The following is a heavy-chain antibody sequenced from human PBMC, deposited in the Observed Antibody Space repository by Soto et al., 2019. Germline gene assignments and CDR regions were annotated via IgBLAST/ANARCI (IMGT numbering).Heavy chain of an antibody. CDR3: AKGRVGSGSLTPRVDF. CDR1: GLTFNNYA. CDR2: ISGGGDTT. D-gene: IGHD3-10*01. J-gene: IGHJ4*02. Sequence: EVQLLDSGGGLVQPGGSLRLSCAASGLTFNNYAMTWVRQAPGKGLEWVSAISGGGDTTSYADSVKGRFTVSRDGSKNTLSLQMSSLRAEDTALYYCAKGRVGSGSLTPRVDFWGQGTLVTVSS. V-gene: IGHV3-23*01.